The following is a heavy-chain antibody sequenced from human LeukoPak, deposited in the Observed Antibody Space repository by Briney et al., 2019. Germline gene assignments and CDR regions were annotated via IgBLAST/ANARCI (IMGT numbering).Heavy chain of an antibody. Sequence: ASVKVSCKASGYTFTNYAISWVRQAPGQGLEWVGWISAYNGNTNYAQKLQGRVTMTTDTSTSTAYMELRSLRSDDTAVYYCARDLSPNYYDSSGYYYDYWGQGTLVTVSS. CDR1: GYTFTNYA. V-gene: IGHV1-18*01. D-gene: IGHD3-22*01. J-gene: IGHJ4*02. CDR2: ISAYNGNT. CDR3: ARDLSPNYYDSSGYYYDY.